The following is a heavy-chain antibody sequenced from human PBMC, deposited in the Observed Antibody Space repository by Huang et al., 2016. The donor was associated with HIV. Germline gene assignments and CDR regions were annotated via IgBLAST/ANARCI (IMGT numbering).Heavy chain of an antibody. V-gene: IGHV1-69*13. D-gene: IGHD3-22*01. CDR2: NSPIFSTA. Sequence: QVQLVQSGAEVKKPGSSVKVSCKASGGTFSSYAISWVRQAPGQGLEWMGGNSPIFSTANYAQKFHGRVTITADESTSTAYMERSSLRSEDTAVYYWARARGYYDSSVSYYFDYWGQGTLVTVSS. CDR3: ARARGYYDSSVSYYFDY. J-gene: IGHJ4*02. CDR1: GGTFSSYA.